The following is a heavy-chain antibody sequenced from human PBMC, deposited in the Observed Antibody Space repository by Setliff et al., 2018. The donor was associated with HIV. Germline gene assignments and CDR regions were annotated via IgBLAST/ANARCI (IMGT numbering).Heavy chain of an antibody. CDR3: ARDPADIRTFDY. CDR2: IDHSGRS. V-gene: IGHV4-34*01. Sequence: SETLSLTCAVYGGSFSDDYWSWIRQPPGKGLEWIGEIDHSGRSKYNPSLKSRVTISVDTSKKQFSLKLSFVTVADTAVYYCARDPADIRTFDYWGQGTLVTVSS. CDR1: GGSFSDDY. D-gene: IGHD3-9*01. J-gene: IGHJ4*02.